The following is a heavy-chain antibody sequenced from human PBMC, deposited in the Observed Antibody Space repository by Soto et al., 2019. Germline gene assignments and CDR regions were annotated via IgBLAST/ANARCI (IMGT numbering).Heavy chain of an antibody. CDR3: AKDLSPGAFDI. CDR1: GGSISSGDYY. Sequence: SETLSLPCTVPGGSISSGDYYWSWIRQPPGKGLEWIGYIYYSGSTYYNPSLKSRVTISVDTSKNQFSLKLSSVTAADTAVYYCAKDLSPGAFDIWGQGTMVTV. J-gene: IGHJ3*02. CDR2: IYYSGST. V-gene: IGHV4-30-4*01.